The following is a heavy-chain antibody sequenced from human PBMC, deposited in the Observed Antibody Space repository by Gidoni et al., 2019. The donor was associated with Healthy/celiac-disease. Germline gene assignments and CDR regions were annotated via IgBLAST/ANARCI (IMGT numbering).Heavy chain of an antibody. J-gene: IGHJ4*02. CDR3: TTVDYGDYAVDY. Sequence: EVQLVESGGGLVKPGGSLSLSSAAPGSTLRNAWMSWVRQAPGKGLEWVGRIKSRTDGGTTDYAAPVKGRFTISRDDSKNTLYLQMNSLKTEDTAVYYCTTVDYGDYAVDYWGQGTLVTVSS. D-gene: IGHD4-17*01. CDR2: IKSRTDGGTT. V-gene: IGHV3-15*01. CDR1: GSTLRNAW.